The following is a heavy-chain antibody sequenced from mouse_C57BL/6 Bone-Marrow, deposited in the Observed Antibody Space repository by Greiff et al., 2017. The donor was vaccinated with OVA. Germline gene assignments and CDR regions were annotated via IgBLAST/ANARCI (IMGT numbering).Heavy chain of an antibody. CDR2: IYPGDGDT. Sequence: QVQLQQSGAELVKPGASVKISCKASGYAFSSYWMNWVKQRPGKGLEWIGQIYPGDGDTNYNRKFKGKATLTADKSSSTAYMQLSSLTSEDSAVYFCARWDYDPPFDYWGQGTTLTVSS. V-gene: IGHV1-80*01. CDR3: ARWDYDPPFDY. CDR1: GYAFSSYW. D-gene: IGHD1-1*01. J-gene: IGHJ2*01.